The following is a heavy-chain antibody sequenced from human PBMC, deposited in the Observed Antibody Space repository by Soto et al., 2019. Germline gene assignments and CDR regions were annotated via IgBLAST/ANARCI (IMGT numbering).Heavy chain of an antibody. CDR3: ARQRGRYITNLGSGRPEKWFDP. J-gene: IGHJ5*02. CDR1: GYTFTTYS. D-gene: IGHD3-10*01. Sequence: VQLVQSGAEVKKPGASVTVSCKASGYTFTTYSVHWVRQAPGQSLEWRGWIKTDSGQTKYAQWFQGRVIITRDTSATTVDMELNNLKSEDTAMYYCARQRGRYITNLGSGRPEKWFDPWGQGTLVTVSS. V-gene: IGHV1-3*04. CDR2: IKTDSGQT.